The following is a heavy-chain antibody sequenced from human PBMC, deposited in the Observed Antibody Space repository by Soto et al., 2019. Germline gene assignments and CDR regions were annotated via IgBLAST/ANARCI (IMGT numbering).Heavy chain of an antibody. J-gene: IGHJ4*02. CDR1: GASVSRGNYY. CDR2: ISYSGST. D-gene: IGHD1-26*01. CDR3: ARGSGSYYAY. V-gene: IGHV4-61*01. Sequence: QVQLQESGPGLVKPSETLSLTCTVSGASVSRGNYYRSWIRQPPGKGLECIGYISYSGSTNYNPSLKSRVTISIDTSKYQFSLKLSSVTAADTAVYYCARGSGSYYAYWGQGTLVTVSS.